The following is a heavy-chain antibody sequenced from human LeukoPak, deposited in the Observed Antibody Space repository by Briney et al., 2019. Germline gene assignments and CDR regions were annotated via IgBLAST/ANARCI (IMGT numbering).Heavy chain of an antibody. Sequence: GGSVRLSCAASGFIFSHYGMHWVRQAPGKGLEWVAVIWHDGSSKYYADSVKGRFTITRDNSENTVYLQMNSLRAEDTDVYYCAKDAQRGFDYSNSLEYWGQGDLVTVSS. D-gene: IGHD4-11*01. CDR3: AKDAQRGFDYSNSLEY. CDR2: IWHDGSSK. CDR1: GFIFSHYG. J-gene: IGHJ4*02. V-gene: IGHV3-33*06.